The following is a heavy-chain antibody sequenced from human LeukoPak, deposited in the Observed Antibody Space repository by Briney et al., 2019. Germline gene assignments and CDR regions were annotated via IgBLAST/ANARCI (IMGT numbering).Heavy chain of an antibody. CDR1: GGSISSSNW. V-gene: IGHV4-4*02. D-gene: IGHD3-22*01. CDR2: IYHSGST. Sequence: SETLSLTCAVSGGSISSSNWWSWVRQPPGKGLEWIGEIYHSGSTNYNPSLKSRVTISVDTSKNQFSLKLSSVTAADTAVYYCARDPYYYDSSGSGLLGDPWDWGQGTLVTVSS. J-gene: IGHJ4*02. CDR3: ARDPYYYDSSGSGLLGDPWD.